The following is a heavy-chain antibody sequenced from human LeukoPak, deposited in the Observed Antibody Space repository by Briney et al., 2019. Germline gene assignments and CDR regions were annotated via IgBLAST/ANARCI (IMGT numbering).Heavy chain of an antibody. D-gene: IGHD3-10*01. Sequence: APVKVSCKASGYTFTGYYMHWVRQAPGQGLEWMGWINPNSGGTNYAQKFQGRVTMTRDTSISTAYMELSRLRSDDTAVYYCARALAGSGSYYNYWGQGTLVTVSS. CDR3: ARALAGSGSYYNY. V-gene: IGHV1-2*02. CDR1: GYTFTGYY. CDR2: INPNSGGT. J-gene: IGHJ4*02.